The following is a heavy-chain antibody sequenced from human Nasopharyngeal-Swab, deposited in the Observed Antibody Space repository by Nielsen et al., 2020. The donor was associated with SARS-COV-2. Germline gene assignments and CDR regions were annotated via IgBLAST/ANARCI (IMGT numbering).Heavy chain of an antibody. CDR1: GFTFSSSW. CDR2: IKQDGSEK. CDR3: ASDPY. V-gene: IGHV3-7*01. Sequence: GGSLRLSCATSGFTFSSSWMSWIRQAPGKGLEWVANIKQDGSEKYYVDSVKGRFTISRDNAKNSLYLQMNSLRAEDTAVYYCASDPYWGRGTLVTVSS. J-gene: IGHJ2*01.